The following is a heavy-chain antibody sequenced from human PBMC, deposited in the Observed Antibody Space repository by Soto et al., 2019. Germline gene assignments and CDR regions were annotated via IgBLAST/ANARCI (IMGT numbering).Heavy chain of an antibody. D-gene: IGHD1-26*01. CDR1: GGSISSSSYY. CDR2: IYYSGTT. J-gene: IGHJ5*02. V-gene: IGHV4-39*01. Sequence: SETLSLTCTVSGGSISSSSYYWVWIRQPPGKGLEWIGSIYYSGTTYYNPSLKSRVTISVDTSKNQFSLKLRSVTAADTAVYYCARQSPDYLGSVGWFDPWGQGTLVTVSS. CDR3: ARQSPDYLGSVGWFDP.